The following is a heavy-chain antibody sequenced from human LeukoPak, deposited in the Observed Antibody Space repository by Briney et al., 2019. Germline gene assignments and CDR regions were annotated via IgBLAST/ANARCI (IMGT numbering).Heavy chain of an antibody. J-gene: IGHJ6*02. V-gene: IGHV1-8*01. CDR1: GYTFTSYD. CDR3: ARGSTIFGVVIGYYYGMDV. D-gene: IGHD3-3*01. CDR2: MNPNSGNT. Sequence: ASVKVSCKASGYTFTSYDINWVRQATGQGLEWMGWMNPNSGNTGYAQKFQGRVTMTRNTSISTAYMELSSLRSEDTAVYYCARGSTIFGVVIGYYYGMDVWGQGTTVTVSS.